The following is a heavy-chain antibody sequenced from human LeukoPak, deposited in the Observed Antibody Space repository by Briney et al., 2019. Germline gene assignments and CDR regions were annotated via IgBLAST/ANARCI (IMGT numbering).Heavy chain of an antibody. CDR1: GFTFSSYA. D-gene: IGHD3-10*01. CDR3: ARDPYYYGSGSYYNGDY. CDR2: TSYDGSNK. J-gene: IGHJ4*02. V-gene: IGHV3-30*04. Sequence: GGSLRLSCAASGFTFSSYAMHWVRQAPGKGLEWVAVTSYDGSNKYYADSVKGRFTISRDNSKNTLYLQMNSLRAEDTAVYYCARDPYYYGSGSYYNGDYWGQGTLVTVSS.